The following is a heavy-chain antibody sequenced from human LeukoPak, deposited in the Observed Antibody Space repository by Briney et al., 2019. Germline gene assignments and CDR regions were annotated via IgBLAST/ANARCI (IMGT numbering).Heavy chain of an antibody. CDR1: GFTFSSYS. CDR3: ARRAGGYSHPYDY. Sequence: PGGSLRLSCVASGFTFSSYSLNWVRQAPGRGLEWVSLIYSGGSTYYADSVKGRFTISRDNSKNTLYLQMNSLRAEDTAVYYCARRAGGYSHPYDYWGQGTLVTVSS. D-gene: IGHD4-23*01. J-gene: IGHJ4*02. CDR2: IYSGGST. V-gene: IGHV3-53*01.